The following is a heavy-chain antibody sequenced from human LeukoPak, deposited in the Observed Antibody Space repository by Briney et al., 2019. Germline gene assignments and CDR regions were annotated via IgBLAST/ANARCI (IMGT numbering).Heavy chain of an antibody. CDR1: GYIFTSYW. Sequence: GESLKISCKGSGYIFTSYWIAWVRQMPGKGLEWMGIIYPGDSDTKYSPSFQGQVTISADKSISTAYLQWSCLKASDTAMYYCARQSYYDTSGYYPFDYWAREPWSPSPQ. D-gene: IGHD3-22*01. J-gene: IGHJ4*02. CDR2: IYPGDSDT. CDR3: ARQSYYDTSGYYPFDY. V-gene: IGHV5-51*01.